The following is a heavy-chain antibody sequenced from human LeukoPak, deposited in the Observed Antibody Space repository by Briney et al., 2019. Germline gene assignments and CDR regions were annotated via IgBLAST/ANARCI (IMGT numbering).Heavy chain of an antibody. CDR2: INPSGGST. CDR1: GYTFPSYY. Sequence: ASVKVSCKASGYTFPSYYMHWVRQAPGQGLEWMGIINPSGGSTSYAQKFQGRVTMTRDTSTSTVYMELSSLRSEDTAVYYCARDPRVSSSSWGFDYWGQGTLVTVSS. CDR3: ARDPRVSSSSWGFDY. J-gene: IGHJ4*02. V-gene: IGHV1-46*01. D-gene: IGHD6-13*01.